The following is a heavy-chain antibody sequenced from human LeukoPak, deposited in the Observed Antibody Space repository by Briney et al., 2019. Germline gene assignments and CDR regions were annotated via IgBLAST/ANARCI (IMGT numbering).Heavy chain of an antibody. D-gene: IGHD6-6*01. CDR3: ARQYPFSSSGNFDY. CDR1: GYTFTSYG. V-gene: IGHV5-51*01. J-gene: IGHJ4*02. CDR2: IYPGDSDT. Sequence: KVSCKASGYTFTSYGISWVRQAPGQGLEWMGIIYPGDSDTRYSPSFQGQVTISADKSISTAYLQWSSLKASDTALYYSARQYPFSSSGNFDYWGQGTLVTVSS.